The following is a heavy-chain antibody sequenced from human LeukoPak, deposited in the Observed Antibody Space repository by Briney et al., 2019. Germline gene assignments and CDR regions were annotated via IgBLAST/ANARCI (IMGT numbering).Heavy chain of an antibody. CDR3: ARDNYYDSSGYYYDIDY. V-gene: IGHV1-46*01. CDR2: INPSGGST. J-gene: IGHJ4*02. D-gene: IGHD3-22*01. Sequence: ASVKVSCKASGYTFTSYYMHWVRQAPGQGLEWMGIINPSGGSTSYPQEFQGRVTMTRDTSTSTVYMELSSLRSEDTAVYYCARDNYYDSSGYYYDIDYWGQGTLVTVSS. CDR1: GYTFTSYY.